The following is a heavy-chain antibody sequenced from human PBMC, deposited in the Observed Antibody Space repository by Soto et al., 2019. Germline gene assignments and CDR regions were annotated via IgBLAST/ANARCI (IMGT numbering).Heavy chain of an antibody. CDR1: GFSFSSSD. D-gene: IGHD3-22*01. J-gene: IGHJ4*02. Sequence: EVQLVESGGGLVEPGGSLRLSCATSGFSFSSSDMTWVGQAPGKGLEYVSSINYSGRYMFYAGSLRGRFTVSRDNAKNSLYLQMNSLRAEDTAVYYCARKSSSDSTGYDYFDYWGQGTLVTVSS. V-gene: IGHV3-21*06. CDR3: ARKSSSDSTGYDYFDY. CDR2: INYSGRYM.